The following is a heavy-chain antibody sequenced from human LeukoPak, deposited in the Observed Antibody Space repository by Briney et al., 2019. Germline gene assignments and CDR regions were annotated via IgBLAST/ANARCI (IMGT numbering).Heavy chain of an antibody. CDR3: ATYYYDGSGYYSPFGY. J-gene: IGHJ4*02. CDR2: IYYSGST. Sequence: SETLSLTCTVSGGSISSYSTSWIRQPPGKGLEWIGFIYYSGSTNYNPSLKRRLTISVHTSKKQSSLTLSSVTAADTAVYYCATYYYDGSGYYSPFGYWGQGTLVTVSS. V-gene: IGHV4-59*01. D-gene: IGHD3-22*01. CDR1: GGSISSYS.